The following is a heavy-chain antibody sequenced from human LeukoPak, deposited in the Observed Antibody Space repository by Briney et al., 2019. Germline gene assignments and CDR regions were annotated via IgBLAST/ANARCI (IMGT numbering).Heavy chain of an antibody. D-gene: IGHD6-13*01. CDR2: IYHSGST. J-gene: IGHJ5*02. Sequence: PSETLSLTCTVSGYSISSGYYWGWIRQPPGKGLEWIGSIYHSGSTYYNPSLKSRVTISVDTSENQFSLKLSSVTAADTAVYYCARWRRSCLKQQLCARWFDPWGQGTLVTVSS. CDR3: ARWRRSCLKQQLCARWFDP. V-gene: IGHV4-38-2*02. CDR1: GYSISSGYY.